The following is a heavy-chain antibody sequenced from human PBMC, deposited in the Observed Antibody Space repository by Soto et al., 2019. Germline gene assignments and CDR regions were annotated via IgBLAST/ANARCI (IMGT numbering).Heavy chain of an antibody. D-gene: IGHD3-3*01. J-gene: IGHJ6*03. CDR3: ARYYDFWSGARDLYYYYYMDV. Sequence: AAAQVSCKASGYTCTSNGISWGRQAPGQRLEWMGWISAYNGNPNYAQKLQDRVTMTTDTSTSRAYMELRSLRSDDTAVYYCARYYDFWSGARDLYYYYYMDVWGKGTTVTVSS. V-gene: IGHV1-18*01. CDR1: GYTCTSNG. CDR2: ISAYNGNP.